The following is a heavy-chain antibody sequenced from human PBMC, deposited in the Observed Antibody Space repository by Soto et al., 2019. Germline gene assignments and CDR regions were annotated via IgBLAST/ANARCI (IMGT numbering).Heavy chain of an antibody. CDR2: IDPSASYT. V-gene: IGHV5-10-1*01. Sequence: GEPLKFSCKGSGYSFTRYCISWVRQMPGTGLEGMGRIDPSASYTNYSPSYQGYVTISADKSINTAYLQWSSLNASDTAMYYCARLLNCDDSSGYYENVYYYYGMDVWGQGTTVTVSS. CDR1: GYSFTRYC. CDR3: ARLLNCDDSSGYYENVYYYYGMDV. J-gene: IGHJ6*02. D-gene: IGHD3-22*01.